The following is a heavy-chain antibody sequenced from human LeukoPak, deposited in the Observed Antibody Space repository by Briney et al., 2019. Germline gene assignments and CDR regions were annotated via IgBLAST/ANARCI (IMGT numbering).Heavy chain of an antibody. Sequence: GGSLRLSCAASGFTFSNYDMHWVRQATGKGLEWVSGINTAGDTYYPGSVKGRFIISRENGNNSLYLQMNSLGAGDTAVYYCVRGGSGWYYLDYWGQGNPVSVSS. CDR3: VRGGSGWYYLDY. J-gene: IGHJ4*02. D-gene: IGHD6-19*01. V-gene: IGHV3-13*04. CDR1: GFTFSNYD. CDR2: INTAGDT.